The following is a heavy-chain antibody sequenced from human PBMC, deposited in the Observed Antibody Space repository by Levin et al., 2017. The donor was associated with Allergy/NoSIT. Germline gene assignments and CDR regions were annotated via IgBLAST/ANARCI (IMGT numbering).Heavy chain of an antibody. Sequence: ASVKVSCKASGYSFTSYTIHWVRQAPGQRLEWMGWINAGNGDTSLSQKFPGRIAITRDASTNTISLELRSLRSEDTAVYFCARDFCSGTTCSLFGYWGQGTLVTVST. J-gene: IGHJ4*02. V-gene: IGHV1-3*01. D-gene: IGHD2-15*01. CDR3: ARDFCSGTTCSLFGY. CDR2: INAGNGDT. CDR1: GYSFTSYT.